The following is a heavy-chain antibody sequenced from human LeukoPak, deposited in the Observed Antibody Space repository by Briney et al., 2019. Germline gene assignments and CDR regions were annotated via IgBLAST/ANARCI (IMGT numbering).Heavy chain of an antibody. V-gene: IGHV1-69*13. D-gene: IGHD1-14*01. J-gene: IGHJ3*02. CDR2: IIPIFGTA. CDR3: ARAGFNRRGGDAFDI. Sequence: VASVKVSCKASGGTFSSYAISWVRQAPGQGLEWMGGIIPIFGTANYAQKFQGRVTITADESTSTAYMELSSLRSEDTAVYYCARAGFNRRGGDAFDIWGQGTMVTISS. CDR1: GGTFSSYA.